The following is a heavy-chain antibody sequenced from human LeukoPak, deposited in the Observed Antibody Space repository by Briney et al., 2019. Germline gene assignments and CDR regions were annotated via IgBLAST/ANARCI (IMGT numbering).Heavy chain of an antibody. CDR1: GYTFTDYY. CDR2: VYPEDGET. J-gene: IGHJ6*03. V-gene: IGHV1-69-2*01. Sequence: ASVKVSCKVSGYTFTDYYMHWVQQAPGKGLEWMGLVYPEDGETIYAEKFQGRVTITADTSTDTDYMELSSLRSEDTAVYYCATGLVRRGYYYYYMDVWGKGTTVTVSS. CDR3: ATGLVRRGYYYYYMDV. D-gene: IGHD6-13*01.